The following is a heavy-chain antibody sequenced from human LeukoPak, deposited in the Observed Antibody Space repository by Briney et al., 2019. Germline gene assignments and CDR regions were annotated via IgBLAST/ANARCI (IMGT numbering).Heavy chain of an antibody. J-gene: IGHJ4*02. D-gene: IGHD4-17*01. CDR1: GFTFSSYA. Sequence: QTGGSLRLSCAASGFTFSSYAMHWVRQAPGKGLEWVAVISYDGSNKYYADSVKGRFTISRDNSKNTLYLQMNSLRAEDTAVYYCARETTVITDYFDYWGQGTLVTVSS. V-gene: IGHV3-30-3*01. CDR2: ISYDGSNK. CDR3: ARETTVITDYFDY.